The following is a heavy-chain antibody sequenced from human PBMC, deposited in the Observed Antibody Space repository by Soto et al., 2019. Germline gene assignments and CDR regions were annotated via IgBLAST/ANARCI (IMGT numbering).Heavy chain of an antibody. D-gene: IGHD5-18*01. CDR3: AKDQRGGYSYGYRPFDY. V-gene: IGHV3-23*01. CDR1: GFTFSSYA. Sequence: EVQLLESGGGLVQPGGSLRLSCAASGFTFSSYAMSWVRQAPGKGLEWVSAISGSGGSTYYADSLKGRFTISRDNSKNTLYLQMNSLRAEDTAVYYCAKDQRGGYSYGYRPFDYWGQGTLVTVSS. CDR2: ISGSGGST. J-gene: IGHJ4*02.